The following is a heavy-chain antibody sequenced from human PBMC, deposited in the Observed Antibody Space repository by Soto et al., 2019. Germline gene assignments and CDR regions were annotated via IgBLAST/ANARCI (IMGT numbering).Heavy chain of an antibody. Sequence: ASVKVSCKASGYTFTSYGISWVRQAPGQGLEWMGWISAYNGNTNYAQKLQGRATMTTDTSTSTAYMELRSLRSDDTAVYYCARGGDCTNGVCYVDYWGQGTLVTVSS. CDR1: GYTFTSYG. J-gene: IGHJ4*02. D-gene: IGHD2-8*01. V-gene: IGHV1-18*04. CDR2: ISAYNGNT. CDR3: ARGGDCTNGVCYVDY.